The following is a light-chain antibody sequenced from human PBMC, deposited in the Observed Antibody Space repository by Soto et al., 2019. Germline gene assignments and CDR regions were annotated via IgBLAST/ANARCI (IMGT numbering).Light chain of an antibody. CDR3: SSYTSSSTYV. CDR2: EVT. Sequence: QSALTQPASVSGSPGQSITISCTGTSSDVGSYDYVSWYLLHPGKAPKLMIYEVTNRPLGVSNRFSGSKSGNTASLTISGLQAEDEADYYCSSYTSSSTYVFGSGTKLTVL. V-gene: IGLV2-14*01. CDR1: SSDVGSYDY. J-gene: IGLJ1*01.